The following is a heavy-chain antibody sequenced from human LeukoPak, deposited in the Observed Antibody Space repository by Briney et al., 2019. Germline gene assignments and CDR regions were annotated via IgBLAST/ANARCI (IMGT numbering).Heavy chain of an antibody. D-gene: IGHD5-12*01. CDR3: AREPGDGGYDNFDY. CDR2: INPNNGGT. CDR1: GYTFTGYY. V-gene: IGHV1-2*02. J-gene: IGHJ4*02. Sequence: GASVKVSCKASGYTFTGYYMHWVRQAPGQGLEWMGWINPNNGGTHYAQKFQGRVTMTRDTSISTAYMELSGLRSDDTAVYYCAREPGDGGYDNFDYWGQGTLVTVSS.